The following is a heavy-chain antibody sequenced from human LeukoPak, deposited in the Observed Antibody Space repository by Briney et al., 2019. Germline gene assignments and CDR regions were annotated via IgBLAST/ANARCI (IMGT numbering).Heavy chain of an antibody. CDR2: INHRGNT. J-gene: IGHJ5*02. CDR3: ARLRYCTNGVCP. D-gene: IGHD2-8*01. Sequence: PSETLSLTCAVYGGSFSGYYWSWIRQPPGKGLEWIGEINHRGNTNYNPSLKSRVTISVDTSKSQFSLKLSSVTAADTAVYYCARLRYCTNGVCPWGQGTLVTVSS. CDR1: GGSFSGYY. V-gene: IGHV4-34*01.